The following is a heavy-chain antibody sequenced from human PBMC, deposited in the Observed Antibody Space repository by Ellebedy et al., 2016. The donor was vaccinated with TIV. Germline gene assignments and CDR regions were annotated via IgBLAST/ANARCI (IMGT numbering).Heavy chain of an antibody. D-gene: IGHD3-10*01. J-gene: IGHJ4*02. CDR3: TSQVYGLGSYSPY. Sequence: GESLKISCAGSGFIFSSHEFNCVRQAAGKGLEWLSYISRTSNTIHYADSVRGRFTISTDDAKGSLYLQMNSLRAEDTAVYFCTSQVYGLGSYSPYWGQGTLVTVSS. CDR1: GFIFSSHE. V-gene: IGHV3-48*03. CDR2: ISRTSNTI.